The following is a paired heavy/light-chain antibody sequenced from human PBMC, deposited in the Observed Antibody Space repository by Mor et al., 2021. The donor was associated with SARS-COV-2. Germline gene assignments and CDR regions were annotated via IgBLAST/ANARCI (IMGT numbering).Light chain of an antibody. CDR1: DFGNRG. Sequence: SNDLTPPPSVSVAPGQTARISCGGDDFGNRGVHWYRQRPGQAPRLLIYDDNLRAAGMPDRISGSKSGNSATLIISEIEAGDEAEYFCQVWDRHSNRHVFGAVTQVVVL. V-gene: IGLV3-21*02. J-gene: IGLJ1*01. CDR2: DDN. CDR3: QVWDRHSNRHV.
Heavy chain of an antibody. Sequence: VESGGGLVRPGGSLRLSCTASGFNFGRFSMTWVRQAPGRGLEWVAQINPRGNEKFHSDSVSGRFTVYRENTKDSMSLQMDGVRGDDAGVYFCARVDFRNNVHYNYYMDVWGQGTSVIVSS. CDR2: INPRGNEK. CDR1: GFNFGRFS. J-gene: IGHJ6*03. V-gene: IGHV3-7*01. D-gene: IGHD4-4*01. CDR3: ARVDFRNNVHYNYYMDV.